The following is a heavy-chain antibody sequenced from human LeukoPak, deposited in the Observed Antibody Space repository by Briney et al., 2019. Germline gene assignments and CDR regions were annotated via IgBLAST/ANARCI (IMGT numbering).Heavy chain of an antibody. J-gene: IGHJ3*02. CDR3: ARVGHYDILTGHAFDI. CDR1: GFTFSSYS. D-gene: IGHD3-9*01. Sequence: PGGSLRLSCAASGFTFSSYSMNWVRQAPGKGLEWVSSISSSSSYIYYADSVKDRFTISRDNAKNSLYLQMNSLRAEDTAVYYCARVGHYDILTGHAFDIWGQGTMVTVSS. CDR2: ISSSSSYI. V-gene: IGHV3-21*01.